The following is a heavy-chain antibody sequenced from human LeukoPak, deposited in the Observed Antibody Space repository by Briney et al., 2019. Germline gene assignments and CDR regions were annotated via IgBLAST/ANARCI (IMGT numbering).Heavy chain of an antibody. Sequence: SETLPITCAVYGGSFSGYYWSWIRQPPGKGLEWIGEINHSGSTNYNPSLKSRVTISVDTSKNQFSLKLSSVTAADTAVYYCARGTPYYDFWSGPTGPYGLDVWGQGTTVTVSS. D-gene: IGHD3-3*01. J-gene: IGHJ6*02. CDR2: INHSGST. CDR1: GGSFSGYY. V-gene: IGHV4-34*01. CDR3: ARGTPYYDFWSGPTGPYGLDV.